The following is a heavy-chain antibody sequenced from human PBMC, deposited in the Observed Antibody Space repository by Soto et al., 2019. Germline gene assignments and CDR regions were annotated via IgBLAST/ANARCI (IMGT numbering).Heavy chain of an antibody. J-gene: IGHJ4*02. CDR1: GGSISSGGYC. V-gene: IGHV4-61*08. Sequence: SETLSLTCTVSGGSISSGGYCWSWLRQHPGKGLEWIGYIYYSGSTNYNPSLKSRVTLSVDTSKNHFSLKLSSLTAADTAVYYCARGYGETDYWGQGTLVTVSS. D-gene: IGHD4-17*01. CDR3: ARGYGETDY. CDR2: IYYSGST.